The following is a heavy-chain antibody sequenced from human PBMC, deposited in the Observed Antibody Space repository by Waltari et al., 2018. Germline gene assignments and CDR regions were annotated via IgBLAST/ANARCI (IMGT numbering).Heavy chain of an antibody. V-gene: IGHV4-34*01. D-gene: IGHD1-1*01. J-gene: IGHJ6*02. CDR2: INHGGKT. Sequence: QVQLQQWGAGLLKPSETLSLTCAVYGGSFSGYYWSWIRQPPGKGLEGIGEINHGGKTTNNPTLKSRVTISVDTSKNQFALKLSSVTAADTAVYYCARDRHNAPRRLYYYYGMDVWGQGTTVTVSS. CDR1: GGSFSGYY. CDR3: ARDRHNAPRRLYYYYGMDV.